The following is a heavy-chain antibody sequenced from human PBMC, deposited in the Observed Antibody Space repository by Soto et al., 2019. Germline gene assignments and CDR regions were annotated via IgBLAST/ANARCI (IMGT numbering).Heavy chain of an antibody. V-gene: IGHV4-34*01. CDR1: GGSFSGYY. CDR2: INHSGST. J-gene: IGHJ5*02. CDR3: ARRPRTVTTYPGSWFDP. D-gene: IGHD4-17*01. Sequence: KASETLSLTCAVYGGSFSGYYWSWIRQPPGKGLEWIGEINHSGSTNYNPSLKSRVTISVDTSKSQFSLKLSSVTAADTAVYYCARRPRTVTTYPGSWFDPWGQGTLVTVSS.